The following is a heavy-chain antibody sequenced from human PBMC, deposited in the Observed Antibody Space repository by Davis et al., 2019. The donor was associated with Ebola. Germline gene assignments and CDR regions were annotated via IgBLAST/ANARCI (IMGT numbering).Heavy chain of an antibody. CDR2: IWNHGNDY. Sequence: GESLKISCAASGFTFSDHYMSWVRQAPGKGLEWVAGIWNHGNDYLYADSVRGRFIISRDNFKNTLYLQMNSLRVEDTAVYYCAGDPDTSGFYSWFDPWGQGTLVTVSS. J-gene: IGHJ5*02. CDR3: AGDPDTSGFYSWFDP. V-gene: IGHV3-33*08. CDR1: GFTFSDHY. D-gene: IGHD6-19*01.